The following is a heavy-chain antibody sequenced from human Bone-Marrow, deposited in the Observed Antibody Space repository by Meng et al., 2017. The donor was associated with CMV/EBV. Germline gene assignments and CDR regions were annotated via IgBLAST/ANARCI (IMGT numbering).Heavy chain of an antibody. CDR2: INSDGSST. Sequence: GGSLRLSCAASGFTFGSYWMHWVRQAPGKGLVWVSRINSDGSSTSYADSVKGRFTISRDSSRNTLYLQMNSLRPEDTALYYCAKDRCFSTSCPHDLWGQGTLVTVSS. V-gene: IGHV3-74*01. CDR3: AKDRCFSTSCPHDL. CDR1: GFTFGSYW. D-gene: IGHD2-2*01. J-gene: IGHJ5*02.